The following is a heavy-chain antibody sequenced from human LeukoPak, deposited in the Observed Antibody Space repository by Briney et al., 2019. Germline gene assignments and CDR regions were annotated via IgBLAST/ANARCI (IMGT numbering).Heavy chain of an antibody. CDR3: AASTIWFGEYINDY. V-gene: IGHV4-59*12. J-gene: IGHJ4*02. D-gene: IGHD3-10*01. Sequence: SETLSLTCTVSGGSISSYYWSWIRQPPGKGLEWIGYIYYSGSTNYNPSLKSRVTMSVDTSKNQFSLKLSSVTAADTAVYYCAASTIWFGEYINDYWGQGTLVTVSS. CDR2: IYYSGST. CDR1: GGSISSYY.